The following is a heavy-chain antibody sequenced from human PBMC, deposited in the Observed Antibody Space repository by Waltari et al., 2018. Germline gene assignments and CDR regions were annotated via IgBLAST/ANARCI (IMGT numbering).Heavy chain of an antibody. CDR3: ARGHREMWELCY. CDR1: GGSFSGYY. J-gene: IGHJ4*02. D-gene: IGHD1-26*01. V-gene: IGHV4-34*01. CDR2: INRSGST. Sequence: QVQLQQWGAGLLKPSETLSLTCAVYGGSFSGYYWSWIRQPPGKGLEWIGEINRSGSTNYHTALDRRVTISGDTSNSQFSLTRRCVTAAATEVYYSARGHREMWELCYWGQGTLVTVSS.